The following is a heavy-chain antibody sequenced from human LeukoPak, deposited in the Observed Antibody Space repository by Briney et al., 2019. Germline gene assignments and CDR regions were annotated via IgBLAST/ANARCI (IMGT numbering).Heavy chain of an antibody. V-gene: IGHV3-48*01. D-gene: IGHD1-26*01. J-gene: IGHJ3*02. CDR1: GFTFSSYR. Sequence: GSLRLSCAASGFTFSSYRMNWVRQAPGKGLEWVSYISSSSSTIYYADSVKGRFTISRDNSKNTLYLQMNSLRAEDTAVYYCARRVGATPGAFDIWGQGTMVTVSS. CDR3: ARRVGATPGAFDI. CDR2: ISSSSSTI.